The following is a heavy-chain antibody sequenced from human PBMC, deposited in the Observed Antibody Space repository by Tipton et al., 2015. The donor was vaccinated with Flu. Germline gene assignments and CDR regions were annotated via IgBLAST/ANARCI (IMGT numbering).Heavy chain of an antibody. CDR3: ARRDFSNYVSDPKNWFDR. CDR2: IHRSGST. Sequence: TLSLTCAVSGDSIRNDYFWGWIRQPPGKGLEWIATIHRSGSTKYNPSLKSRVTISVDTSKNQFSLEMRSVTAADMAVYYCARRDFSNYVSDPKNWFDRWGQGNPGHRLL. J-gene: IGHJ5*02. D-gene: IGHD4-11*01. CDR1: GDSIRNDYF. V-gene: IGHV4-38-2*01.